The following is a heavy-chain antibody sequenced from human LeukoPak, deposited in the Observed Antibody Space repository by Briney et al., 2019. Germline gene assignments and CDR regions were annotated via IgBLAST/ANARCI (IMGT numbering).Heavy chain of an antibody. V-gene: IGHV1-2*02. CDR2: INPNSGDT. CDR3: ARAQSLTAPAGTFANS. Sequence: GASVKVSCKASGYTFTGYFLHWVRRAPGQGFEWMGWINPNSGDTSYTQTFQGRVTMTRDTSISTAYMELSSLRSDDTAVYYCARAQSLTAPAGTFANSWGQETLVTVSS. CDR1: GYTFTGYF. D-gene: IGHD6-13*01. J-gene: IGHJ4*02.